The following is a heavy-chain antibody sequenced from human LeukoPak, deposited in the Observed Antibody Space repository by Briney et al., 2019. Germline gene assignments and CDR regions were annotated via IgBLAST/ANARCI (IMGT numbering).Heavy chain of an antibody. CDR3: ARLVTDYGDSHYFVS. V-gene: IGHV4-59*08. J-gene: IGHJ4*02. CDR2: IYYSGSS. Sequence: ASETVSLTCTVSGASISSDSWNWIEQSPGKGLEWIGYIYYSGSSKNNPSLQSRLTISIHTSRNQFSLKLTSVTPADTAVYFCARLVTDYGDSHYFVSTRERALVSVSS. D-gene: IGHD4-17*01. CDR1: GASISSDS.